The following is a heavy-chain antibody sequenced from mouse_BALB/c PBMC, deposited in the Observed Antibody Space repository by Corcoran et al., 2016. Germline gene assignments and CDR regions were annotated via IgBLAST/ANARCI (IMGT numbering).Heavy chain of an antibody. Sequence: EVQLQQSGPELVKPGASVKISCKASGYSFTGYYMHWVKQSHVKSLEWIGRINPYNGATSYNQNFKDKASLTVDKSSSTAYMELHSLTSEDSAVYYCARWGLYDYDAMDYWGQGTSVTVSS. CDR1: GYSFTGYY. V-gene: IGHV1-26*01. CDR3: ARWGLYDYDAMDY. D-gene: IGHD1-1*01. J-gene: IGHJ4*01. CDR2: INPYNGAT.